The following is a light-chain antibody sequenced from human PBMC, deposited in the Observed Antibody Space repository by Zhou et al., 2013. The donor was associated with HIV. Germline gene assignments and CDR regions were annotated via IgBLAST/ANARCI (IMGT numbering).Light chain of an antibody. CDR3: QQRGNWPLT. Sequence: EIVLTQSPGTLSLSPGERATLSCRASQSVSSNYLAWYQQKPGQAPRLLIYDASNRATGIPARFTGSGSGTDFTLTISSLEPEDFAVYYCQQRGNWPLTFGGGTKVEIK. V-gene: IGKV3D-20*02. CDR1: QSVSSNY. CDR2: DAS. J-gene: IGKJ4*01.